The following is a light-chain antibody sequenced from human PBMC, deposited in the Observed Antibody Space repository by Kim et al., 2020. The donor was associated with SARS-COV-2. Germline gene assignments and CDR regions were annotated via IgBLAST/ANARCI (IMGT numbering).Light chain of an antibody. J-gene: IGKJ1*01. CDR2: AAS. V-gene: IGKV1-17*01. Sequence: ATGGDKVTITCRASQGIGNDLGWDQQKPAKAPKRLIYAASTLQSGVPSRFSGSGSGTEFTLTISSRRPEDFATLFCLQHNGYSWTFGQGTKVDIK. CDR3: LQHNGYSWT. CDR1: QGIGND.